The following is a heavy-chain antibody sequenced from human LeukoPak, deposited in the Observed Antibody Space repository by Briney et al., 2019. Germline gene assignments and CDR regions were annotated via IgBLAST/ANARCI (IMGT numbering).Heavy chain of an antibody. CDR1: GINVSANY. CDR2: IYSAGAA. Sequence: GGSLRLSCAASGINVSANYMTWIRQAPGKGLEWVSLIYSAGAAYYAESVRGRFIISRDNSKNTLFLQMNSLRAEDTAVYYCVSSTGQQLIPYDYWGQGTHVAVSS. V-gene: IGHV3-66*02. J-gene: IGHJ4*02. CDR3: VSSTGQQLIPYDY. D-gene: IGHD6-13*01.